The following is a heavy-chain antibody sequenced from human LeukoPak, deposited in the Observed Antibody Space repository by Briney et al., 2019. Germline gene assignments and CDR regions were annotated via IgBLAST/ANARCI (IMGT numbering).Heavy chain of an antibody. CDR1: GFTFTDAC. CDR3: TTASYYDILTGFFT. CDR2: IKREADGGSA. V-gene: IGHV3-15*01. D-gene: IGHD3-9*01. J-gene: IGHJ4*02. Sequence: GGSLRLSCADSGFTFTDACMTWIRQGPGKGLEWVGRIKREADGGSADYAAPVNGRFTISRDDSKNTLYLQLNSLKTEDTGVYYCTTASYYDILTGFFTWGQGTLVTVPS.